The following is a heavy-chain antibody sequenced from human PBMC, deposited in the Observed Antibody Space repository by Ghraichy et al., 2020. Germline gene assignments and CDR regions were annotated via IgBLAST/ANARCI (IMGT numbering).Heavy chain of an antibody. V-gene: IGHV4-4*09. CDR2: IYTSGST. CDR3: ASGVKQWLFDY. CDR1: GGSISSYY. D-gene: IGHD6-19*01. J-gene: IGHJ4*02. Sequence: ESLNISCTVSGGSISSYYWSWIRQPPGKGLEWIGYIYTSGSTNYNPSLKSRVTISVDTSKNQFSLKLSSVTAADTAVYYCASGVKQWLFDYWGQGTLVTVSS.